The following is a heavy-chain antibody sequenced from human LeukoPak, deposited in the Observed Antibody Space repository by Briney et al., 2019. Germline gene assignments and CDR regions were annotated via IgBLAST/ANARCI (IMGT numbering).Heavy chain of an antibody. V-gene: IGHV3-23*01. J-gene: IGHJ5*02. CDR2: ISGSGDDT. Sequence: GGSLRLSCAASGFTFSSFAMTWVRQAPGKGLEWVSGISGSGDDTYYADSVKGRFTISRDNSENTLYLQMHSLRLEDTAVYHCAKDPRGVGARGSWGQGTLVAVSS. CDR1: GFTFSSFA. D-gene: IGHD1-26*01. CDR3: AKDPRGVGARGS.